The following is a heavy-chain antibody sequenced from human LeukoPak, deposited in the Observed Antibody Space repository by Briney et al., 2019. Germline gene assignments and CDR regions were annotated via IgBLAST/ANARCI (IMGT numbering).Heavy chain of an antibody. V-gene: IGHV4-4*07. J-gene: IGHJ4*02. CDR2: IYATGSP. D-gene: IGHD2-2*01. CDR1: GASISSYY. CDR3: ARDRVVPAAFDD. Sequence: PSETLSLTCTVSGASISSYYWSWIRQPADRGLGWIGRIYATGSPNYNPSLKSRVTMSVDTSKNQFSLKLTSVTAADTAVCYCARDRVVPAAFDDWGQGTLVTVSS.